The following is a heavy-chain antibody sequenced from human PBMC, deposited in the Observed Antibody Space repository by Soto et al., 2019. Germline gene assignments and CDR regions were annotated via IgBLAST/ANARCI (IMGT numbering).Heavy chain of an antibody. D-gene: IGHD6-13*01. CDR3: AKEGQSSAGSRGAES. Sequence: EVQLLESGGDLVQPGGSLRVSCAASGFTFSDYAMSWVRQAPGKGLEWVSSISASGGTKYYADSLKGRFTISRDNSKNTLFLEMTSLRAADTAVFYCAKEGQSSAGSRGAESWGQGTLVTVSS. V-gene: IGHV3-23*01. CDR1: GFTFSDYA. J-gene: IGHJ5*02. CDR2: ISASGGTK.